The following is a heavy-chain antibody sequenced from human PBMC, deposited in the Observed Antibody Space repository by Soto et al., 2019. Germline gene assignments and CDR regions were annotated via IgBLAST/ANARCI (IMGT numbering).Heavy chain of an antibody. CDR3: ARGGGYYIDDC. CDR1: GDSIDASHW. Sequence: SETLSLTCTVSGDSIDASHWWNWVRQPPGEGLEWIGEIFHNGWTNYSPSLKSRVTISVDKSKSQFSLRLSSMTAADTAVYYCARGGGYYIDDCWGQGALVTVSS. V-gene: IGHV4-4*02. D-gene: IGHD1-26*01. CDR2: IFHNGWT. J-gene: IGHJ4*02.